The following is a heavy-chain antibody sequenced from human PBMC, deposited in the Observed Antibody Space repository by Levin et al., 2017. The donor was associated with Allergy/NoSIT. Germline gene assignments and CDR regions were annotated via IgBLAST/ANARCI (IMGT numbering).Heavy chain of an antibody. V-gene: IGHV4-59*08. D-gene: IGHD2-15*01. CDR3: ARLIKVSGTTSGWYFDL. CDR1: GGSMSSYY. Sequence: PGGSLRLSCVVSGGSMSSYYWSWIRQPPGKGLEWIGHIYYSGTTNYDPSLTSRVTISLDTSKNQFSLNLGSVTAADTAVYYCARLIKVSGTTSGWYFDLWGRGTLVTVSS. J-gene: IGHJ2*01. CDR2: IYYSGTT.